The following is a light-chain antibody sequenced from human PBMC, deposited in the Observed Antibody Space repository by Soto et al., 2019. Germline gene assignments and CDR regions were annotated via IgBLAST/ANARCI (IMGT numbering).Light chain of an antibody. CDR3: QQYSKWPLT. J-gene: IGKJ4*01. Sequence: EIVMTQSPATLSVSPGERVTLSCRASQSVSSYLAWYQQKPGQAPRLLIYGASTGATGIPARFSGSGSGTEFILSISSRQSEDFAVYYCQQYSKWPLTFGGGTKVEIK. V-gene: IGKV3-15*01. CDR2: GAS. CDR1: QSVSSY.